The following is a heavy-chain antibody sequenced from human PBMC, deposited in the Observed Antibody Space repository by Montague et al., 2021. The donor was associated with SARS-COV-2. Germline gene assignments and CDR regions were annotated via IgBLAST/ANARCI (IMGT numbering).Heavy chain of an antibody. D-gene: IGHD1-26*01. J-gene: IGHJ4*02. CDR1: GFTLSSYA. V-gene: IGHV3-30-3*01. CDR3: ARPRSGSYFSYFDY. CDR2: ISYDGSNK. Sequence: RRSCAASGFTLSSYAMHWVGQAPGTGLEWVAVISYDGSNKYYADSVKGRFTISRDNSKNTLYLQMNSLRAEDTAVYYCARPRSGSYFSYFDYWGQGTLVTVSS.